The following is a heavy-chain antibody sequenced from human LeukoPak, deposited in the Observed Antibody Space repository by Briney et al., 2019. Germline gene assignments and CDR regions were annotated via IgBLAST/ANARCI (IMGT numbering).Heavy chain of an antibody. V-gene: IGHV3-48*01. CDR1: GFTFSSYS. D-gene: IGHD4-11*01. CDR2: ISSSSSTI. J-gene: IGHJ5*02. CDR3: AREVYSNGNWFDP. Sequence: PGGSLRLSCAASGFTFSSYSMNWVRQAPGKGLEWVSYISSSSSTIYYADSVKGRFTISRDNAKNSLYLQMNSLRAEDTAVYYCAREVYSNGNWFDPWGQGTLVTVSS.